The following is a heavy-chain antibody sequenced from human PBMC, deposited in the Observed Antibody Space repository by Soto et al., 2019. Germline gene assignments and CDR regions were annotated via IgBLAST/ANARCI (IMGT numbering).Heavy chain of an antibody. V-gene: IGHV4-34*01. D-gene: IGHD1-26*01. CDR2: INHSGST. J-gene: IGHJ4*02. CDR3: ARLGILDYFDS. CDR1: GGSFSGYY. Sequence: SETLSLTCAVYGGSFSGYYWSWIRQPPGKGLEWIGEINHSGSTNYNPSLKSRVTISVDTPTNRFSLNLSSVTAADTAVYYCARLGILDYFDSWGQGILVTVSS.